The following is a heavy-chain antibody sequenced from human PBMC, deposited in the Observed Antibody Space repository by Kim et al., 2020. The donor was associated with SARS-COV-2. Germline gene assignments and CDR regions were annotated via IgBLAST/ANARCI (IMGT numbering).Heavy chain of an antibody. D-gene: IGHD3-22*01. Sequence: SETLSLTCTVSGGSISSYYWSWIRQPPGKGLEWIGYIYYSGSTNYNPSLKSRVTISVDTSKNQFSLKLSSVTAADTAVYYCARGDSSGSTGADYWGQGTLVTVAS. CDR1: GGSISSYY. J-gene: IGHJ4*02. V-gene: IGHV4-59*13. CDR3: ARGDSSGSTGADY. CDR2: IYYSGST.